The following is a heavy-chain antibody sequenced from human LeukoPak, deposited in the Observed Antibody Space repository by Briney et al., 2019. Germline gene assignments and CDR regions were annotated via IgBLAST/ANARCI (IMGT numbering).Heavy chain of an antibody. D-gene: IGHD2-21*02. CDR3: ARETPLPRCGGDCYFDY. Sequence: PSETLSLTCTVSGGSISSYYWSWIRQPPGKGLEWIGYIYYSGSTNYNPSLKSRVTISVDTSKNQFSLKLSSVTAADTAVYYCARETPLPRCGGDCYFDYWGQGTLVTVSS. J-gene: IGHJ4*02. CDR1: GGSISSYY. CDR2: IYYSGST. V-gene: IGHV4-59*01.